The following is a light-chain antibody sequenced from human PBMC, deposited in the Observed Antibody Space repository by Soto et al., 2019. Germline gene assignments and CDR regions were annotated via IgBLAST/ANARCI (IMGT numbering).Light chain of an antibody. J-gene: IGKJ2*01. CDR2: LHS. CDR3: MQSRQTPKT. V-gene: IGKV2-28*01. Sequence: DIVMTQSPLSLPVTPGEPASISCRSSQSLLQTNGYNYLDWFLQKPGQSTQLLIYLHSNRASGVPNRFSVSGSGTDFTLKISSVEAEDVGVYYCMQSRQTPKTFGQGTKLEIK. CDR1: QSLLQTNGYNY.